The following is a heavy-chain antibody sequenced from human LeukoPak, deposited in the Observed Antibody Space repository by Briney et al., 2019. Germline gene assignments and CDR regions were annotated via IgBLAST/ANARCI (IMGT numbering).Heavy chain of an antibody. CDR1: GFTFSSYG. CDR2: IWYDGSNK. CDR3: ARDFSSSGDYYFDY. V-gene: IGHV3-33*01. J-gene: IGHJ4*02. D-gene: IGHD6-6*01. Sequence: GGSLRLSCAASGFTFSSYGMHWVRQAPGKGLEWVAVIWYDGSNKYYADSVKGRFTISRDNSKNTLYLQMNSLRAEDTAAYYCARDFSSSGDYYFDYWGQGTLVTVSS.